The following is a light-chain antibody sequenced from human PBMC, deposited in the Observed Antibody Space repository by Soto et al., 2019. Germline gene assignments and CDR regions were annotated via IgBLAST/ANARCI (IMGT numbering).Light chain of an antibody. J-gene: IGKJ4*01. CDR2: LGS. CDR3: MQPLPRPVT. V-gene: IGKV2-28*01. Sequence: DIVMTQSPVSLPVTPGEPASISCRSSQSLLHSNGHNCLDWYLQKPGQSPQLLIYLGSNRASGVPDRFSGSGSGTVFTLKISRVEAEDVGVYYCMQPLPRPVTFGGGTKVEIK. CDR1: QSLLHSNGHNC.